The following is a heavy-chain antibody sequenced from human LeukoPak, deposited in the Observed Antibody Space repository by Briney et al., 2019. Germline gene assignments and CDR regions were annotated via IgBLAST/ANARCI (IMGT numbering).Heavy chain of an antibody. D-gene: IGHD6-19*01. CDR3: ARAARAVAFDY. CDR2: INAGNGNT. CDR1: GYTFTSYA. J-gene: IGHJ4*02. V-gene: IGHV1-3*01. Sequence: ASVKVSCKASGYTFTSYAMHWVRQAPGQRLEWMGWINAGNGNTKYSQKFQGRVTITRDTSASTAYMELSSLRSEDTPVYYCARAARAVAFDYWGQGTLVTVSS.